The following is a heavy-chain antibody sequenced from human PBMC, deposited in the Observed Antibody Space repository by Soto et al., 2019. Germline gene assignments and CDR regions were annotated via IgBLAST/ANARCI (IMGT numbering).Heavy chain of an antibody. Sequence: GGSLRLSCAASGVTFCSYAMKWVRQAPGKGLEWVSLIGESGTPTYYADSVKGRFTISRDNSGNTLFLEMYSLRAEDTAVYYCARWGDPIGHSSSWYSVDYYYYYMDVWGKGTTVTVSS. CDR3: ARWGDPIGHSSSWYSVDYYYYYMDV. CDR1: GVTFCSYA. CDR2: IGESGTPT. V-gene: IGHV3-23*01. J-gene: IGHJ6*03. D-gene: IGHD6-13*01.